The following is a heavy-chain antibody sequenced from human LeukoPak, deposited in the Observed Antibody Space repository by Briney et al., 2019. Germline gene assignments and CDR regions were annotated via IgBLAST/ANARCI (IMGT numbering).Heavy chain of an antibody. CDR1: GFTFSSYA. Sequence: PGGSLGLSCAASGFTFSSYAMSWVRQAPGKGLEWVSAISGSGGSTYYADSVKGRFTISRDNSKNTLYLQMNSLRAEDTAVYYCAKPPPPYYYDSSGPYLDYWGQGTLVTVSS. V-gene: IGHV3-23*01. CDR2: ISGSGGST. CDR3: AKPPPPYYYDSSGPYLDY. J-gene: IGHJ4*02. D-gene: IGHD3-22*01.